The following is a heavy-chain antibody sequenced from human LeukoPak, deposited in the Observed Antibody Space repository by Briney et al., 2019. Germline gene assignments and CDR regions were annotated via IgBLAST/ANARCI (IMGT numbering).Heavy chain of an antibody. Sequence: ASVKVSCKASGGTFSSYAISWVRQAPGQGLEWMGRIIPILGIANYAQKFQGRVTITADKSTSTAYMELSSLRSEDTAVYYCARRGGGSYLVDYWGQGTLVTVSS. V-gene: IGHV1-69*04. J-gene: IGHJ4*02. CDR1: GGTFSSYA. D-gene: IGHD1-26*01. CDR3: ARRGGGSYLVDY. CDR2: IIPILGIA.